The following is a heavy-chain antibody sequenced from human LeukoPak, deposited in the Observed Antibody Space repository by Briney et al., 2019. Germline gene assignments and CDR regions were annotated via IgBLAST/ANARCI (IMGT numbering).Heavy chain of an antibody. V-gene: IGHV3-74*01. CDR1: GFTFSTYW. J-gene: IGHJ4*02. CDR3: ARVSSLWAFDY. CDR2: IRPDGSTT. Sequence: PGGSLRLSCAASGFTFSTYWVHWVRQIPGEGLVWVSRIRPDGSTTAYADSVRGRFTISRDNARNTLYLQLTSLGAEDTAIYYCARVSSLWAFDYWGQGTLVTVSS. D-gene: IGHD2-21*01.